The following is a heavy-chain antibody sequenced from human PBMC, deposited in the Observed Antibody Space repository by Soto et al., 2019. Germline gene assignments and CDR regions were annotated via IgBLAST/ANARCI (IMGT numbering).Heavy chain of an antibody. V-gene: IGHV3-74*01. J-gene: IGHJ4*02. CDR2: ITSDGKSK. Sequence: GGSLRLSCAASGFNFSNHWMHWVRQRPAEGLVWVSRITSDGKSKAYAESVKGRFAISRDNAKDTLYLQMNGLTAEDTAVYYCAKKGYSSIEINYWGQGTLVTVSS. D-gene: IGHD6-13*01. CDR1: GFNFSNHW. CDR3: AKKGYSSIEINY.